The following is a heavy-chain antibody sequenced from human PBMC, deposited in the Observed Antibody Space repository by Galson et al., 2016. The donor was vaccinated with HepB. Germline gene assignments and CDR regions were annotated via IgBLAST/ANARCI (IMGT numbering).Heavy chain of an antibody. CDR3: AKGTVADGGSYGYFFDY. CDR2: ISGSGRNT. D-gene: IGHD1-26*01. J-gene: IGHJ4*02. CDR1: GLIFSSFA. Sequence: SLRLSCAASGLIFSSFAMSWVRQAPGKGLEWVSSISGSGRNTYYADSVKGRFTISRDNSKNTLYLQMNSLRAEDTAVHYCAKGTVADGGSYGYFFDYWGQGTLVTVSS. V-gene: IGHV3-23*01.